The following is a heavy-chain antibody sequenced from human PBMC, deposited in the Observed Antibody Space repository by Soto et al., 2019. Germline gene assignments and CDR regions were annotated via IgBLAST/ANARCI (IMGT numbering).Heavy chain of an antibody. CDR2: ISGSGGST. CDR1: GFTFSSYA. J-gene: IGHJ4*02. CDR3: ATWSEGYYYDSSGYYSDPHYFDY. V-gene: IGHV3-23*01. Sequence: GGSLSLSCAASGFTFSSYAMSWVRQAPGKGLEWVSAISGSGGSTYYADSVKGRFTISRDNSKNTLYLQMNSLRAEDTAVYYCATWSEGYYYDSSGYYSDPHYFDYWGQGTLVTVSS. D-gene: IGHD3-22*01.